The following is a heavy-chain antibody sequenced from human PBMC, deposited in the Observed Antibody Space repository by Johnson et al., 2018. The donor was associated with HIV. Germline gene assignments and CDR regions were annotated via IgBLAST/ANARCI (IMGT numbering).Heavy chain of an antibody. J-gene: IGHJ3*02. V-gene: IGHV3-30-3*01. CDR2: ISYDGSNK. D-gene: IGHD4-17*01. CDR1: GFTFSSYA. Sequence: QMLLVESGGGVVQPGRSLRLSCAASGFTFSSYAMHWVRQAPGKGLEWVAVISYDGSNKYYADSVKGRFTISRDNSKNTLYLQMNSLRAEETAVYYCARPGGDYSAFDSWGQGTMVTVSS. CDR3: ARPGGDYSAFDS.